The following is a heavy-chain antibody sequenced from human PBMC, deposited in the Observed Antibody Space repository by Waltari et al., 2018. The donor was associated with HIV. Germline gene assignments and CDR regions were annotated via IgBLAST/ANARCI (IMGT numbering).Heavy chain of an antibody. CDR1: GFTFSTYS. CDR2: MGATDGRT. D-gene: IGHD6-19*01. Sequence: EVQLLESGGGLVQPGGSLRLSCTASGFTFSTYSMHWVRQTPGKGLEWVSAMGATDGRTYYADSVKGRFTISRDNSKNILILQMNGLTAEDTAIYFCASEKGGWAPLDYWGQGTLVTVSS. CDR3: ASEKGGWAPLDY. J-gene: IGHJ4*02. V-gene: IGHV3-23*01.